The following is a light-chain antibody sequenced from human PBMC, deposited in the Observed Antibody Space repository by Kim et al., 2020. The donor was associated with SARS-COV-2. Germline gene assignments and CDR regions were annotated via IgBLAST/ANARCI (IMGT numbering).Light chain of an antibody. CDR2: GAS. Sequence: SPGERATLSCRASQSVSSSYLAWYQQKPGQAPRPLIYGASSRATGIPDRFSGSGSGTDFTLTISRLEPEDFAVYYCQQYGSSPQTFGQGTKVDNQ. CDR3: QQYGSSPQT. CDR1: QSVSSSY. J-gene: IGKJ1*01. V-gene: IGKV3-20*01.